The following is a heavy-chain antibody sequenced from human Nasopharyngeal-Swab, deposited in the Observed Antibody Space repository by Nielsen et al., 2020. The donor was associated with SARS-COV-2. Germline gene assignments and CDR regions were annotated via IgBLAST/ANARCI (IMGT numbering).Heavy chain of an antibody. CDR3: ARDSSGYYGYFQH. CDR2: ISSSSSYI. D-gene: IGHD3-22*01. Sequence: GESLKISCSASGFIFKNYAMNWVRQAPGKGLEWVSSISSSSSYIYYADSVKGRFTISRDNAKNSLYLQMNSLRAEDTAVYYCARDSSGYYGYFQHWGQGTLVTVSS. J-gene: IGHJ1*01. V-gene: IGHV3-21*01. CDR1: GFIFKNYA.